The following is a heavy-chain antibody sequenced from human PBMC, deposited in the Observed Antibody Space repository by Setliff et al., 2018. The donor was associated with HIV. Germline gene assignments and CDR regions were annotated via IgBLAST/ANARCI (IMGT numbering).Heavy chain of an antibody. J-gene: IGHJ4*02. Sequence: LRLSCTASGFTFGDYAMSWVRQAPGKGLEWVGFIRSKAYGGTTDYAASVKGRFTISRDDSKNIAYLQMNSLKTEDTAVYYCATGYDRRFPFDYWGQGTLVTVSS. V-gene: IGHV3-49*04. CDR1: GFTFGDYA. D-gene: IGHD5-12*01. CDR3: ATGYDRRFPFDY. CDR2: IRSKAYGGTT.